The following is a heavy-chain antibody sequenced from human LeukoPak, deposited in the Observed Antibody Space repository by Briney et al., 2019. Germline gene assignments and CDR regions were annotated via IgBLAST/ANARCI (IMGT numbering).Heavy chain of an antibody. D-gene: IGHD3-9*01. CDR2: IYSGGST. CDR1: GFTFSSYG. Sequence: GGSLRLSCAASGFTFSSYGMHWVRQAPGKGLEWVSVIYSGGSTYYADSVKGRFTISRDNSKNTLYLQMNSLRAEDTAVYYCARTYYDILTGYYAFDYWGQGTLVTVSS. V-gene: IGHV3-66*01. J-gene: IGHJ4*02. CDR3: ARTYYDILTGYYAFDY.